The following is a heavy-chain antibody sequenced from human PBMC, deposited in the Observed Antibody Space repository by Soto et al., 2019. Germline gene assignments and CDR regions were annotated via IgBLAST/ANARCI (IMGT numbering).Heavy chain of an antibody. V-gene: IGHV1-18*01. CDR1: GYTFTSYG. D-gene: IGHD6-19*01. CDR3: ARDHVLAEGQWLDKNFDY. Sequence: QVQLVQSGAEVKKPGASVKVSCKASGYTFTSYGISWVRQAPGQGVEWMGWISAYNGNTNYAQKLQGRVTMTTDTPTSTAYMELRSLRSDDTAVYYCARDHVLAEGQWLDKNFDYWGQGTLVTVSS. J-gene: IGHJ4*02. CDR2: ISAYNGNT.